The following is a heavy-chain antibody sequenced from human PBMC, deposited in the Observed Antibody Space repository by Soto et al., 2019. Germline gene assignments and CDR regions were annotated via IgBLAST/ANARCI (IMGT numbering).Heavy chain of an antibody. CDR2: IRSKANSYAT. D-gene: IGHD6-13*01. Sequence: PGGSLRLSCAASGFTFSGSSIHWVRQASGKGLEWVGRIRSKANSYATAYAASVKGRFTISRDDSKNTAYLQMDSLNTEDTAVYYCTRGAYSSSYFSGMDVWGQGTTVTV. CDR1: GFTFSGSS. J-gene: IGHJ6*02. CDR3: TRGAYSSSYFSGMDV. V-gene: IGHV3-73*01.